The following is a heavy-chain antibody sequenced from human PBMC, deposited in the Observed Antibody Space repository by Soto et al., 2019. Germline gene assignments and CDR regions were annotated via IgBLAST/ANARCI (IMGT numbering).Heavy chain of an antibody. J-gene: IGHJ5*02. CDR1: VWTIMGPYC. D-gene: IGHD6-19*01. CDR3: ARGRGRYRSGWSWFEQ. Sequence: SETLSLTCCFSVWTIMGPYCCTCVRHPPGKGLECIGEIFQSVSTNYTPSLEILVTISVDKSKNQFSLTLTSVTAADTAVYFCARGRGRYRSGWSWFEQWGTRILVTVSS. CDR2: IFQSVST. V-gene: IGHV4-4*02.